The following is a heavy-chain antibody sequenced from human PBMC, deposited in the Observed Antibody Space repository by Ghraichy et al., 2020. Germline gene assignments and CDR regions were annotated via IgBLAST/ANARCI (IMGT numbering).Heavy chain of an antibody. CDR2: INPSGGST. V-gene: IGHV1-46*01. D-gene: IGHD3-16*02. CDR3: ARVGGSRDYVWGSYRYPRERNYYYSYGMDV. Sequence: ASVKVSCKAFGYTFTSYYMHWVRQAPGQGLEWMGIINPSGGSTSYAQKFQGRVTMTRDTSTSTVYMELSSLRSEDTAVYYCARVGGSRDYVWGSYRYPRERNYYYSYGMDVWGQGTTVTVSS. J-gene: IGHJ6*02. CDR1: GYTFTSYY.